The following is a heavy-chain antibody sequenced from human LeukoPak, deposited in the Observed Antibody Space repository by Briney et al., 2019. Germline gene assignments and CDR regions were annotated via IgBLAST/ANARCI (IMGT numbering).Heavy chain of an antibody. V-gene: IGHV3-43*01. Sequence: GGSLRLSCAASGCTFNDYTLHWVRQAPGKSLEWVSLITRDGGSTFYADSVRGRFTISRDNSKNSLYLQMNSLRTEDTALYYCAKEKEKLVTFDYRGQGTLVTVSS. D-gene: IGHD2-21*02. CDR2: ITRDGGST. J-gene: IGHJ4*02. CDR3: AKEKEKLVTFDY. CDR1: GCTFNDYT.